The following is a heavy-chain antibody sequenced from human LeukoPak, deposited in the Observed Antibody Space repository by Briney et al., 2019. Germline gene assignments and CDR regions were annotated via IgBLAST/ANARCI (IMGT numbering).Heavy chain of an antibody. CDR1: GGTFSNYA. CDR2: IIPIFGTA. Sequence: GASVKVSCKASGGTFSNYAISWVRQAPGQGLEWMGGIIPIFGTANYAQKFQGRVTITADESTSTAYMELSSLRSEDTAVYYCARVTLGYSRSGDNYYYYGMDVWGQGTTVSVSS. J-gene: IGHJ6*02. V-gene: IGHV1-69*13. CDR3: ARVTLGYSRSGDNYYYYGMDV. D-gene: IGHD6-13*01.